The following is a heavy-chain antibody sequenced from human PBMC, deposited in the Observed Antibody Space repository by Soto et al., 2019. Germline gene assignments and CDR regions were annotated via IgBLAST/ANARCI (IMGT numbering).Heavy chain of an antibody. CDR1: GGTFSSYA. J-gene: IGHJ4*02. V-gene: IGHV1-69*01. CDR3: ARGGGKREKHWGFFDY. CDR2: IIPIFGTA. D-gene: IGHD7-27*01. Sequence: QVQLVQSGAEVNKPGSSVKVSCKASGGTFSSYAISWVRQAPGQGLEWMGGIIPIFGTANYAQKFQGRVTITADESTSTAYRELRSLRSEDTAVYYCARGGGKREKHWGFFDYWGQGTLVTVSS.